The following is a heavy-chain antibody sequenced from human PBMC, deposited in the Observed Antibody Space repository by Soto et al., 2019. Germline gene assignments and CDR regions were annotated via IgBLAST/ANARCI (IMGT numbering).Heavy chain of an antibody. CDR1: GFTFRSYT. CDR3: ARDHNWNSFSNFDY. Sequence: PGGSLRLSCAASGFTFRSYTMHWVRQAPGKGLEWVSYISSSRSTIYYADSVKGRFTISRDNAKNSLYLQMNSLRDEDTAVYYCARDHNWNSFSNFDYWGQGTLVTVSS. V-gene: IGHV3-48*02. CDR2: ISSSRSTI. J-gene: IGHJ4*02. D-gene: IGHD1-1*01.